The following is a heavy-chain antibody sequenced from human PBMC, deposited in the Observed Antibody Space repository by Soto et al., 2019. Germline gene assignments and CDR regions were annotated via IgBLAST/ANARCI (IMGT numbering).Heavy chain of an antibody. CDR2: IIPIFGTA. J-gene: IGHJ4*02. D-gene: IGHD1-26*01. Sequence: QVQLVQSGAEVKKXGXXXKVSCKASGGTFSSYSINWVRQAPGQGLEWMGEIIPIFGTANYAQKFQGRVTITADESTSTAYMELSSLRSEDTAVYYCARDGGRHSGGIDYWGQGTLVTVSS. V-gene: IGHV1-69*01. CDR3: ARDGGRHSGGIDY. CDR1: GGTFSSYS.